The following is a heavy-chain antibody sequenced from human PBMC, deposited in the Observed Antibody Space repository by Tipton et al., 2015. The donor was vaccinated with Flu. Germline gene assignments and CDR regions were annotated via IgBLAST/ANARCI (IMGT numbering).Heavy chain of an antibody. V-gene: IGHV4-39*07. CDR3: ARDDSGFNDY. CDR2: MLYGGST. CDR1: GGSIRSSSYY. J-gene: IGHJ4*02. Sequence: TLSLTCTVSGGSIRSSSYYWGWIRPPPGKGPEWIGSMLYGGSTYYNPSLESRVTISLDTSKNQFSLKLSSVTAADTAVYYCARDDSGFNDYWGPGTLVTVSS. D-gene: IGHD3-22*01.